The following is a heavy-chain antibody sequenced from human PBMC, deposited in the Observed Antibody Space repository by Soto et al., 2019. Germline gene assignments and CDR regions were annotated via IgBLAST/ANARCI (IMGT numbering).Heavy chain of an antibody. CDR3: ASLGYCSGGSCLPRVVDV. CDR2: IYYSGST. J-gene: IGHJ6*02. D-gene: IGHD2-15*01. V-gene: IGHV4-39*01. CDR1: GGSISSSSYY. Sequence: PSETLSLTCTVSGGSISSSSYYWGWIRQPPGKGLEWIGSIYYSGSTYYNPSLKSRVTISVDTSKNQFSLKLSSVTAADTAVYYCASLGYCSGGSCLPRVVDVWGQGTTVTVSS.